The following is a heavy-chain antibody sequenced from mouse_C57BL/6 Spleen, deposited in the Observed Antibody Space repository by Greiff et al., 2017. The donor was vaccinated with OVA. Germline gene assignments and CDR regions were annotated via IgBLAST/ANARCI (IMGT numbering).Heavy chain of an antibody. V-gene: IGHV5-17*01. CDR2: ISSGSSTI. Sequence: EVHLVESGGGLVKPGGSLKLSCAASGFTFSDYGMHWVRQAPEKGLEWVAYISSGSSTIYYADTVKGRFTISRDNAKNTLFLQMTSLRSEDTAMYYCARRYYGSEVYFDYWGQGTTLTVSS. CDR1: GFTFSDYG. J-gene: IGHJ2*01. CDR3: ARRYYGSEVYFDY. D-gene: IGHD1-1*01.